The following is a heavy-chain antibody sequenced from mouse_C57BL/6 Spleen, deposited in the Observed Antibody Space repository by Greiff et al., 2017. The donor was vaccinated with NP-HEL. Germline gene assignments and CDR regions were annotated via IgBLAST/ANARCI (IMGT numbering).Heavy chain of an antibody. J-gene: IGHJ2*01. Sequence: VQLQQPGTELVKPGASVKLSCKASGYTFTSYWMHWVKQRPGQGLEWIGDIYPGSGSTNYNEKFKSKATLTVDTSSSTAYMQLSSLTSEDSAVYYCARGGFDYWGQGTTLTVSS. V-gene: IGHV1-55*01. CDR2: IYPGSGST. D-gene: IGHD1-1*02. CDR1: GYTFTSYW. CDR3: ARGGFDY.